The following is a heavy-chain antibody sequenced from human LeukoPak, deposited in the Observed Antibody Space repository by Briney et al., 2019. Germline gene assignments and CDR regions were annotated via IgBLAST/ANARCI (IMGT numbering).Heavy chain of an antibody. CDR3: ARGGGSGRGNWFDP. V-gene: IGHV3-30-3*01. J-gene: IGHJ5*02. CDR2: ISYDGSNK. D-gene: IGHD3-10*01. Sequence: GGSLRLSCAASGFTFSSYAMHWVRQAPGKGLEWVAVISYDGSNKYYADSVKGRFTISRDNSKNTLYLQMNSLRAEDTAVYYCARGGGSGRGNWFDPWGQGSLVIVSS. CDR1: GFTFSSYA.